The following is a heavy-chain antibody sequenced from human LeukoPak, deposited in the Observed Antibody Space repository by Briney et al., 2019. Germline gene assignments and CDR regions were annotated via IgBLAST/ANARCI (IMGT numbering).Heavy chain of an antibody. CDR1: GFTFDDYA. CDR2: IGWNSGSI. V-gene: IGHV3-9*01. Sequence: GGSLRLSCAASGFTFDDYAMHWVRQAPGKGLEWVSGIGWNSGSIGYADSVEGRFTISRDNAKNSLYLQMNSLRAEDTALYYCAKDQAKSWNYDYNWFDPWGQGTLVTVSS. D-gene: IGHD1-7*01. CDR3: AKDQAKSWNYDYNWFDP. J-gene: IGHJ5*02.